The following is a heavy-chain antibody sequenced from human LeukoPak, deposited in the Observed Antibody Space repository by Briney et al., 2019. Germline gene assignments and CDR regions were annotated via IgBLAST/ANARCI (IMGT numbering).Heavy chain of an antibody. V-gene: IGHV7-4-1*02. CDR2: INTNTGNP. CDR3: GRDFTDDLSGSGTYYLLDY. D-gene: IGHD3-10*01. CDR1: GYTFTNYA. J-gene: IGHJ4*02. Sequence: ASVKVPCKAPGYTFTNYATNWVRQAPGQGLEWMGWINTNTGNPTYAQGFTGRFVFSLDTSVSTAYLQISSLKAEDTAVYYCGRDFTDDLSGSGTYYLLDYWGQGTLVTVSS.